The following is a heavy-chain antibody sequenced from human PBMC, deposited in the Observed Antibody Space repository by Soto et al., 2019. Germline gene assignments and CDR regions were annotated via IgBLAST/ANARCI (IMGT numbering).Heavy chain of an antibody. CDR1: GFLFSNYA. CDR2: ISGGGGRT. V-gene: IGHV3-23*01. D-gene: IGHD6-13*01. Sequence: EVQLLESGGGLEQPGGSLRLSCAASGFLFSNYAMTSVRQGAGKGLEWVSSISGGGGRTYYAGSVKGRFTISRDNTKDTVYLQMNSLRAEDTAIYYCAKHIAAAVFYYGMDVWGQGTTVTVSS. J-gene: IGHJ6*02. CDR3: AKHIAAAVFYYGMDV.